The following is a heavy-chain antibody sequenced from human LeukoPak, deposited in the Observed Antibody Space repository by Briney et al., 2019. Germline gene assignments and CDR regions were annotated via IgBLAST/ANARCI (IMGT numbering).Heavy chain of an antibody. V-gene: IGHV4-39*01. Sequence: SETLSLTCTVSGGSISSSSYYWGWIRQPPGKGLEGIGSIYYRGSTYYNPSLKSRDTITVDTSKTQFSLKLSSVTAADTAVYYCARLAYDSYGYYFDYWGQGTLVTVSS. J-gene: IGHJ4*02. D-gene: IGHD5-18*01. CDR2: IYYRGST. CDR3: ARLAYDSYGYYFDY. CDR1: GGSISSSSYY.